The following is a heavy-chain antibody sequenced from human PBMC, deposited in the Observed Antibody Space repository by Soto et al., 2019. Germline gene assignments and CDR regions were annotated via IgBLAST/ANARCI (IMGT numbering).Heavy chain of an antibody. J-gene: IGHJ5*02. Sequence: QVQLVQCGAEVKKPGASVKVSCKASGYTYTSYAINWVRQSTGQGLEWMGWMNPNSGNTGYAQKFQGRVTMTRNTSISTAFMELSSLRSEDTAVYYCARAAYDIRAGWFDPWGQGTLVTVSS. V-gene: IGHV1-8*01. CDR1: GYTYTSYA. CDR3: ARAAYDIRAGWFDP. D-gene: IGHD3-9*01. CDR2: MNPNSGNT.